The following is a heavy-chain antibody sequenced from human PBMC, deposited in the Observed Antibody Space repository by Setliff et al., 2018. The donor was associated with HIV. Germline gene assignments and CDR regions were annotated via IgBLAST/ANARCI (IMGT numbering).Heavy chain of an antibody. J-gene: IGHJ6*03. CDR2: FDPEDGET. V-gene: IGHV1-24*01. CDR3: ARGIKLVGGVIVGSMDV. D-gene: IGHD3-16*02. CDR1: GYTLTELS. Sequence: ASVKVSCKVSGYTLTELSVHWVRQAPGEGLEWMGGFDPEDGETIYAEKFQGRVTMTRNTSISTAYMELSSLRSEDTAVYYCARGIKLVGGVIVGSMDVWGKGTTVTVSS.